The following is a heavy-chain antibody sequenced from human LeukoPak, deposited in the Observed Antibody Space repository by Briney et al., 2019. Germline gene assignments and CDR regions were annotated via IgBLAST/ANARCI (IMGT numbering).Heavy chain of an antibody. Sequence: PGGSLRLSCTTSGFTFSSYAMSWVRQAPGKGLEWVSAISGSGGSTYYADSVKGRFTISRDNSKNTLYLRMNSLRAEDTAVYYCAKDPYSGSYYDYWGQGTLVTVSS. CDR2: ISGSGGST. CDR3: AKDPYSGSYYDY. J-gene: IGHJ4*02. CDR1: GFTFSSYA. D-gene: IGHD1-26*01. V-gene: IGHV3-23*01.